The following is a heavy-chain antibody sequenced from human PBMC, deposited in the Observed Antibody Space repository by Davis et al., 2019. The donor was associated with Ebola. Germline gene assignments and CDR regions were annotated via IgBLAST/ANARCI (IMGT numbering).Heavy chain of an antibody. V-gene: IGHV4-31*03. Sequence: SETLSLTCTVSGGSISSGGYYWSWIRQHPGKGLEWIGFIYYSGSTNYNPSLKSRIIISIDTSKNQFSLRLSAVTAADTAVYYCARDSGTEPSRPRQFDPWGQGTLVTVSS. D-gene: IGHD1-14*01. CDR1: GGSISSGGYY. CDR2: IYYSGST. J-gene: IGHJ5*02. CDR3: ARDSGTEPSRPRQFDP.